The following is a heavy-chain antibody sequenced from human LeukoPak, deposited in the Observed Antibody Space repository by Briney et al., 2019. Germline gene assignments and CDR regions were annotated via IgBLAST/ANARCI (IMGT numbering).Heavy chain of an antibody. D-gene: IGHD5-12*01. CDR2: IRSIANSYAT. V-gene: IGHV3-73*01. J-gene: IGHJ4*02. Sequence: GGSLRLSCAASGFTFSGSAMHWVRQASGKGLEWVGRIRSIANSYATAYAASVKGRFTISRDDSKNTAYLQMNSLKTEDTAVYYCTSLGGYPDYWGQGTLVTVSS. CDR1: GFTFSGSA. CDR3: TSLGGYPDY.